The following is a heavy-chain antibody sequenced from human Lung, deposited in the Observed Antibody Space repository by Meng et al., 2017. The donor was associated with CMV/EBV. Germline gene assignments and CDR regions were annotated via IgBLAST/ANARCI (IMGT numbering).Heavy chain of an antibody. CDR3: ARVGAYCGGDCYHPR. D-gene: IGHD2-21*02. CDR2: IYHSGST. J-gene: IGHJ4*02. V-gene: IGHV4-4*02. CDR1: GVSLSSRNW. Sequence: QGGVQESGPGLVNPSGTLSLTCAVSGVSLSSRNWGSWVRQPPGKGLEWIGEIYHSGSTNYNPSLKSRVTISVDESKNQFSLRLSSVTAADTAVYYCARVGAYCGGDCYHPRWGQGTLVTVSS.